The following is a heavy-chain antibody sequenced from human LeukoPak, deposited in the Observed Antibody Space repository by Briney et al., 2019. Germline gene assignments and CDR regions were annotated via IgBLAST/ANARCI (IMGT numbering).Heavy chain of an antibody. CDR1: GFTFSSYG. D-gene: IGHD6-13*01. Sequence: GGSLRLSCAASGFTFSSYGMHWVRQAPGKGLEWVSYISSSSSTIYYADSVKGRFTISRDNAKNSLYLQMNSLRAEDTAVYYCARDEQQFHFDYWGQGTLVTVSS. J-gene: IGHJ4*02. CDR2: ISSSSSTI. V-gene: IGHV3-48*01. CDR3: ARDEQQFHFDY.